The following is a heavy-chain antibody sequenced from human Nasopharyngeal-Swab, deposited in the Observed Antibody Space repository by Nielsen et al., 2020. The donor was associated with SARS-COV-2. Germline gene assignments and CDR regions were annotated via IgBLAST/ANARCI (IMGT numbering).Heavy chain of an antibody. CDR2: ISWNSGSI. D-gene: IGHD6-6*01. J-gene: IGHJ6*03. CDR3: AKLSSSPDYYYMDV. CDR1: GFTFDDYA. V-gene: IGHV3-9*01. Sequence: SLKISCAASGFTFDDYAMHWVRQAPGKGLEWVSGISWNSGSIGYADSVKGRFTISRDNAKNSLYLQMNSLRAEDTALYYCAKLSSSPDYYYMDVWGKGTTVTVSS.